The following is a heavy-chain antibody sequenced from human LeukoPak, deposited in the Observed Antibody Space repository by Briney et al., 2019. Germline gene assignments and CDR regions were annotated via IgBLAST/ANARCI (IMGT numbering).Heavy chain of an antibody. J-gene: IGHJ6*02. Sequence: PSQALSLTCTVSGGSISSGPYYWIWIRQHPGKGLEWIGYITYSGNTYYYPALNSRVTVSLDTSKNQFSLKLSSVTAADTAVYYCARIAYDALDSYYYGMDVWGQGTTVTVSS. CDR1: GGSISSGPYY. V-gene: IGHV4-31*03. CDR2: ITYSGNT. D-gene: IGHD3-3*01. CDR3: ARIAYDALDSYYYGMDV.